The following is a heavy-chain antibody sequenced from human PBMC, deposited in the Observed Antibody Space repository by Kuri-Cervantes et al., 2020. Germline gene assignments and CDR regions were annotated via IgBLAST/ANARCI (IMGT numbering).Heavy chain of an antibody. CDR1: GGSISSYY. J-gene: IGHJ4*02. CDR3: ARDRCSSTSCPFDY. Sequence: SETLSLTCTVSGGSISSYYWSWIRQPPGKGLEWIGYIYYSGSTNYNPSLKSRVTISVDTSKNQFSLKLSSVTAADTAVYYCARDRCSSTSCPFDYWGQGTLVTVSS. D-gene: IGHD2-2*01. CDR2: IYYSGST. V-gene: IGHV4-59*01.